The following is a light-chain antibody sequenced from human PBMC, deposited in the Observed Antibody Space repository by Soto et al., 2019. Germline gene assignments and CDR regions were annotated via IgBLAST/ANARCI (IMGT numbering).Light chain of an antibody. CDR3: QHSAT. CDR1: QTVRSNS. CDR2: DAS. Sequence: EIVMTPSPATLSLSPGERAALSCRASQTVRSNSLAWYQQKPGQAPRLLMYDASSRPPGIPDRFSGSGSGTDFSLTISRLEPEDFAVYYCQHSATFGPGTKVDIK. J-gene: IGKJ3*01. V-gene: IGKV3D-20*02.